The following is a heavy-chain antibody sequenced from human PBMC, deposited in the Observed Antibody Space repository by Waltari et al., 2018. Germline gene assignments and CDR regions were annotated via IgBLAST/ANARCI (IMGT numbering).Heavy chain of an antibody. D-gene: IGHD3-3*01. CDR2: IYYSGGT. CDR3: ARHSEYYDFWRGPEPRFDP. Sequence: QLQLQESGPGLVKPSETLSLTCTVSGGSISSSSYYWGWIRQPPGKGLEWIGSIYYSGGTHDNPSPKSRGTISVETSKNQFSLKLGFVTAADTAVYYCARHSEYYDFWRGPEPRFDPWGQGTLVTVSS. CDR1: GGSISSSSYY. J-gene: IGHJ5*02. V-gene: IGHV4-39*01.